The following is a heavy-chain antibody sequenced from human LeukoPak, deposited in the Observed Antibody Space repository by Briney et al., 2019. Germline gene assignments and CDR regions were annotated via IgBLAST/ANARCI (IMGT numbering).Heavy chain of an antibody. Sequence: ASVKVSCKASGYTFTGYYMHWVRQAPGQGLEWMGWINPNSGGTNYAQKFQGRVTMTRDTSISTAYMELSRLRSDDTAVYYCAVIAVAASASVDYWGQGTLVTVSS. J-gene: IGHJ4*02. CDR3: AVIAVAASASVDY. V-gene: IGHV1-2*02. CDR2: INPNSGGT. D-gene: IGHD6-19*01. CDR1: GYTFTGYY.